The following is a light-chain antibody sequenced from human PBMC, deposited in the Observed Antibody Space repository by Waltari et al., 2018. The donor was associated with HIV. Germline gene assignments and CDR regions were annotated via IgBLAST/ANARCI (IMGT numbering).Light chain of an antibody. V-gene: IGLV3-1*01. Sequence: SYELTQPPSVSVSPGQTASITCSGDKLGNKFVSWYQQKPGQSPVLVIYKDTKRPSGIPERFSGPNSGNTATLTISGTQAMDEADYYCQAWDTITEFYVFGTGTKVTVL. CDR3: QAWDTITEFYV. CDR2: KDT. CDR1: KLGNKF. J-gene: IGLJ1*01.